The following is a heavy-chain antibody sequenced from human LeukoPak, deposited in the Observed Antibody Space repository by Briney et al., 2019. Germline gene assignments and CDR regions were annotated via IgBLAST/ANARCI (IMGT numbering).Heavy chain of an antibody. CDR1: GFTFGSSW. V-gene: IGHV3-74*01. CDR2: ITRDGSST. CDR3: ARDPGYESWSPFWGGMDV. Sequence: PGGSLRLSCAASGFTFGSSWMHWVRQAPGKGLVWVSRITRDGSSTTYADSVKGRFTTSRDNAKNTLYLQMDSLRDDDMAVYYCARDPGYESWSPFWGGMDVWGNGTTVIVSS. J-gene: IGHJ6*04. D-gene: IGHD3-16*01.